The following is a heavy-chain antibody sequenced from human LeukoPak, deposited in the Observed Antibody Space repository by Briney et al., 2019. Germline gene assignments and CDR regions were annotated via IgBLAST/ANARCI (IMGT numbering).Heavy chain of an antibody. CDR3: ARDPAARGYPDY. D-gene: IGHD3-22*01. CDR2: INHSGST. J-gene: IGHJ4*02. CDR1: GGSFSGYY. V-gene: IGHV4-34*01. Sequence: PSETLSLTCAVYGGSFSGYYWSWIRQPPGKGLEWIGEINHSGSTNYNPSLKSRVTISVDTSKNQFSLKLSSVTAADTAVYYCARDPAARGYPDYWGQGTLVTVSS.